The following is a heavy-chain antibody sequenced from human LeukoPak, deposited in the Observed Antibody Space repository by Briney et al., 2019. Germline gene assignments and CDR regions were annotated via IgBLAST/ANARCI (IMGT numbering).Heavy chain of an antibody. Sequence: PGGSLRLSCAASGFSFSDYYMSWIRQAPGKGLEWVSYISSSGSTIYYADSVKGRFTISRDNAKNSLYLQMNSLRGEDTAVYYCARETDSTLFDYWGQGTLVTVSS. CDR1: GFSFSDYY. V-gene: IGHV3-11*04. J-gene: IGHJ4*02. CDR2: ISSSGSTI. D-gene: IGHD2-2*01. CDR3: ARETDSTLFDY.